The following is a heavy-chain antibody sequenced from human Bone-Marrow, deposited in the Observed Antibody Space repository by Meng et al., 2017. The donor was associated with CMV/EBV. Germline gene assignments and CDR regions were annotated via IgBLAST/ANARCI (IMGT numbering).Heavy chain of an antibody. D-gene: IGHD2-21*01. J-gene: IGHJ6*02. V-gene: IGHV4-59*01. CDR2: IYYSGST. CDR3: ASTYCGGDCPGYYYNYGMDV. CDR1: GGSISSYY. Sequence: SETLSLTCTVSGGSISSYYWSWIRQPPGKGLEWIGYIYYSGSTNYNPSLKSRVTISVDTSKNQFSLKLSSVTAADTAVYYCASTYCGGDCPGYYYNYGMDVWGQGTTVTVSS.